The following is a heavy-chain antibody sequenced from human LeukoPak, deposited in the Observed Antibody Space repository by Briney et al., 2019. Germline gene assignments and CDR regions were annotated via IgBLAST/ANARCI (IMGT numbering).Heavy chain of an antibody. D-gene: IGHD3-3*01. Sequence: GGSLRLSCAASGFTVSSNYMSWVRQAPGKGLEWVAIISNDGSRKYYAHSVEGRFTISGDNSKNTLYLQIDSLRAEDTAVYYCARDRAWNYFDYWGQGTLVTVSS. CDR1: GFTVSSNY. CDR3: ARDRAWNYFDY. CDR2: ISNDGSRK. J-gene: IGHJ4*02. V-gene: IGHV3-30*03.